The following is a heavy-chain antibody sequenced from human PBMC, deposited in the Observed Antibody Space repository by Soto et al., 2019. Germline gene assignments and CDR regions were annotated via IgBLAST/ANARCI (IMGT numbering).Heavy chain of an antibody. CDR2: LYDVDGS. D-gene: IGHD1-1*01. J-gene: IGHJ3*01. CDR1: GLTISGKKY. Sequence: GGGLIQPGESLRLSCAAFGLTISGKKYVAWVRQAPGKGLEWVSGLYDVDGSFYADSVRGRFTTSSDSSKTTVYLQMNDLRPDDTAVYYCATWHEREHAYDVWGQGTTVTVSS. V-gene: IGHV3-53*01. CDR3: ATWHEREHAYDV.